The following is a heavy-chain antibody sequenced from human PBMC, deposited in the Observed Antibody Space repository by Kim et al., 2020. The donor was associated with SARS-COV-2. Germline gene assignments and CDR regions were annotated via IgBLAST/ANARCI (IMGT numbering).Heavy chain of an antibody. J-gene: IGHJ3*02. D-gene: IGHD1-26*01. CDR1: GGSISSVGYY. CDR2: VYYSGST. CDR3: AREVGASAFDI. V-gene: IGHV4-31*03. Sequence: SETLSLTCTVSGGSISSVGYYWSWIRQHPGKDLEWIGYVYYSGSTYYNPSLKSRVTISVDTSENKFSLKLTSVTAADTAVYYCAREVGASAFDIWGHGTMVTVSS.